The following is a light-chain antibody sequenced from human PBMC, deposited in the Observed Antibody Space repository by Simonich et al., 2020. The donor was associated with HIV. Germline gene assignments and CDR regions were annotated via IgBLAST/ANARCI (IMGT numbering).Light chain of an antibody. CDR1: SSDVGDYNF. CDR3: CSYAGSHTFV. Sequence: QSALTQPRSVSGSPGQSVTISCTGTSSDVGDYNFFSWHQQHPGKAPKLMIYDVSKRPSGVPDRFSGAKSGNTASLTISGLQAEDEADYYCCSYAGSHTFVFGGGTKLTVL. CDR2: DVS. V-gene: IGLV2-11*01. J-gene: IGLJ2*01.